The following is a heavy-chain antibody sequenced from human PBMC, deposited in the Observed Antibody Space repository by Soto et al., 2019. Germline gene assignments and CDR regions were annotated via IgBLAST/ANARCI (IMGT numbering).Heavy chain of an antibody. CDR1: GYTFTSCY. Sequence: ASVKVSCKASGYTFTSCYMHWVRQAPGQGLEWMGIINPSGGSTSYAQKFQGRVTMTRDTSTSTVYTELSSLRSEDTAVYYCARTLGDSSGPESNFDYWGQGTLVTVSS. CDR2: INPSGGST. J-gene: IGHJ4*02. D-gene: IGHD6-19*01. CDR3: ARTLGDSSGPESNFDY. V-gene: IGHV1-46*01.